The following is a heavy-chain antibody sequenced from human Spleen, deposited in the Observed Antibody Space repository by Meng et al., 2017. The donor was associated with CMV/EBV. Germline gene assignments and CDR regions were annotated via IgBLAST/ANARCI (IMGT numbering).Heavy chain of an antibody. D-gene: IGHD3-3*01. Sequence: SETLSLTCDVPGGSITTTSHYWAWIRQPPGKGLEWIGSIFYTGSTYYNPALRSRLSMSVDTSKSRFSLKLTSVTAADTAVYYCARISRDNFWSGYYGDYWGRGTLVTVSS. CDR2: IFYTGST. J-gene: IGHJ4*02. V-gene: IGHV4-39*07. CDR3: ARISRDNFWSGYYGDY. CDR1: GGSITTTSHY.